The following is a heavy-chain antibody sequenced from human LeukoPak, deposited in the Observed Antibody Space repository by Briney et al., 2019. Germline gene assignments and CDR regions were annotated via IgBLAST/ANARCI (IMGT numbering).Heavy chain of an antibody. Sequence: TGGSLRLSCAASGFTFSSYAMSWVRQAPGKGLEWVSAISGSGGSTYYADSVKGRFTISRDNSKNTLYLQMNSLRAEDTAVYYCAKDWDSGHVLNWFDPWGQGTLVTVSS. V-gene: IGHV3-23*01. CDR2: ISGSGGST. CDR3: AKDWDSGHVLNWFDP. CDR1: GFTFSSYA. D-gene: IGHD1-26*01. J-gene: IGHJ5*02.